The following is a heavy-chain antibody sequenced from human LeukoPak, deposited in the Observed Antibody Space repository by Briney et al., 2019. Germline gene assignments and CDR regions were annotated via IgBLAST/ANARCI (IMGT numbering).Heavy chain of an antibody. D-gene: IGHD4-23*01. V-gene: IGHV3-48*03. CDR3: AGDEHDYGGNPTY. Sequence: SGGSLRLSCAASGFTFSSYEMNWVRQAPGKGLEWVSYISSSGSTIYYADSVKGRFTISRDNAKNSLYLQMNSLRAEDTAVYYCAGDEHDYGGNPTYWGQGTLVTVSS. CDR1: GFTFSSYE. CDR2: ISSSGSTI. J-gene: IGHJ4*02.